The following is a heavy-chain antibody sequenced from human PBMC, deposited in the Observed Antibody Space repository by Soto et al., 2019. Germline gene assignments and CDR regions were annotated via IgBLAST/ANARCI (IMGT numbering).Heavy chain of an antibody. CDR1: GFTFSYYS. Sequence: EVQLVESGGGLVQPGGSLRLSCAASGFTFSYYSTNWVRQAPGKGLEWLSYISTSGSTKYYADSVKGRFTISRDNANNSLYLQMSSLRDEDTAVYYCARVEGGFDIWGQGTMVTVSS. CDR3: ARVEGGFDI. V-gene: IGHV3-48*02. CDR2: ISTSGSTK. J-gene: IGHJ3*02. D-gene: IGHD3-16*01.